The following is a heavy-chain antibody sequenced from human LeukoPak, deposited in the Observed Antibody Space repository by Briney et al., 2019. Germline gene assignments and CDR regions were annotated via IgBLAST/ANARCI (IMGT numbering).Heavy chain of an antibody. D-gene: IGHD2-15*01. Sequence: GGSLRLSCAASGFTFSIYSMEWVRQAPGKGLEWGSKITSKSTTIYYADSVKGRFTISRDNAKNSLYLQMNSLRAEDTAVYYCARERGYCAGDSCYGFDYWGQGILVTVSS. V-gene: IGHV3-48*01. CDR2: ITSKSTTI. CDR1: GFTFSIYS. CDR3: ARERGYCAGDSCYGFDY. J-gene: IGHJ4*02.